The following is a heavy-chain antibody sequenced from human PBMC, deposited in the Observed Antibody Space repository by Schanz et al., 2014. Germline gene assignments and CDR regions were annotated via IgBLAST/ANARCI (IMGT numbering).Heavy chain of an antibody. CDR2: IRQDGSAK. D-gene: IGHD3-10*01. J-gene: IGHJ4*02. Sequence: EVQLVESGGGLVQPGGSLRLSCAASGFTFSSYWMSWVRQAPGKGLEWVANIRQDGSAKFYVDSVNSRFAISRDNAENSVYLQMNSLRAEDTAVYYCARDGFGGYLDSWGQGTLVTVSS. V-gene: IGHV3-7*03. CDR1: GFTFSSYW. CDR3: ARDGFGGYLDS.